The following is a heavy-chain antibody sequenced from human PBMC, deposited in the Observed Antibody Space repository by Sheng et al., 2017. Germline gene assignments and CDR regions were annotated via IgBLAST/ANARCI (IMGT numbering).Heavy chain of an antibody. CDR3: ANRLAVAAPRAGLGGRRTVTXSQEVXLVPDP. J-gene: IGHJ5*02. Sequence: QVQLVESGGGVAQPGRSLKLSCAASGFTFSNYGMHWVRQAPGKGLEWVAVISYDGSNKYYGDSVKGRFTISRDNSKNTMYLQMNSLIPEDTAVYYCANRLAVAAPRAGLGGRRTVTXSQEVXLVPDP. D-gene: IGHD6-19*01. V-gene: IGHV3-30*18. CDR1: GFTFSNYG. CDR2: ISYDGSNK.